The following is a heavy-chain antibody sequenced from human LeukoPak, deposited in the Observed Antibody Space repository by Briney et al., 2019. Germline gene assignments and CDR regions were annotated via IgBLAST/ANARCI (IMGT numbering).Heavy chain of an antibody. D-gene: IGHD1-26*01. CDR3: AKDFALELGIFDY. V-gene: IGHV3-30*18. CDR2: ISNDGSNK. CDR1: GFTFSNYG. Sequence: PGRSLRLSCAASGFTFSNYGMHWVRQAPGKGLEGVAIISNDGSNKYYADSVQGRFTTSRDNSKNTLYLQMNSLRAEDTAVYYCAKDFALELGIFDYWGQGTLVTVSS. J-gene: IGHJ4*02.